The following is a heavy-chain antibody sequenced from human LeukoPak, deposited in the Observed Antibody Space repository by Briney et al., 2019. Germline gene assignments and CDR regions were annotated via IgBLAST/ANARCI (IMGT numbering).Heavy chain of an antibody. V-gene: IGHV3-30-3*01. Sequence: PGGSLRLSCAASGFTFSSYAMHWVRQAPGKGLEWVAVISYDGTNNYYADSVKGRFTISRDNSKNTLYLQMNSLRAEDTAVYYCAKGGYGSWPLDYWGQGTLVTVSS. J-gene: IGHJ4*02. CDR1: GFTFSSYA. CDR3: AKGGYGSWPLDY. CDR2: ISYDGTNN. D-gene: IGHD6-13*01.